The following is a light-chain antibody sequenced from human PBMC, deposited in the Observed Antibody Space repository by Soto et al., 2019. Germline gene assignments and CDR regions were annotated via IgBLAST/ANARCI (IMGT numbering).Light chain of an antibody. CDR1: QSISSY. CDR3: QQSYSNRIT. CDR2: AAS. Sequence: DIQMTQSPSSLSASVGDRVTITCRASQSISSYLNWYQQKPGKAPKLLIYAASSLQSGVPSRFSGSGSGTDFTLTISSLQPEDFVTYYCQQSYSNRITFGPGTKVDIK. J-gene: IGKJ3*01. V-gene: IGKV1-39*01.